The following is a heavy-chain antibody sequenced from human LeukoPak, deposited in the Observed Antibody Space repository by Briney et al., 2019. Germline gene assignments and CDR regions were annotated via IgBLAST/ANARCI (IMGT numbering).Heavy chain of an antibody. J-gene: IGHJ4*02. CDR2: IKSNTDGGTT. D-gene: IGHD1-7*01. V-gene: IGHV3-15*01. Sequence: GGSLRLSCAASGFTFSNAWMSWVRQAPGKGLEWVGRIKSNTDGGTTDYAAPVKGRFTISRDDSKNTLYLQMSSLRAEDTAVYYCAKDERNWNYNLASQTYDWGQGTLVTVSS. CDR1: GFTFSNAW. CDR3: AKDERNWNYNLASQTYD.